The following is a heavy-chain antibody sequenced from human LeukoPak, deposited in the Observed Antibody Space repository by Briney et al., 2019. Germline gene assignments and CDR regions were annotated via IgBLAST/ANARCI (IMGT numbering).Heavy chain of an antibody. CDR1: GGTFSSYA. D-gene: IGHD3-3*01. CDR2: IIPIFGTA. V-gene: IGHV1-69*01. Sequence: ASVKVSCKASGGTFSSYAISWVRQAPGQGLEWMGGIIPIFGTANYAQKFQGRVTITADESTSTAYMELSSLRSEDTAVYYCARENDFWSGYSPGFDYWGQGTLVTVSS. CDR3: ARENDFWSGYSPGFDY. J-gene: IGHJ4*02.